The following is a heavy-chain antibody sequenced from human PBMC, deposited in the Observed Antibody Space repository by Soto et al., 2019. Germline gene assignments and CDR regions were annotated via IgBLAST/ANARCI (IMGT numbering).Heavy chain of an antibody. CDR3: EKSGSSGWYGWFDP. D-gene: IGHD6-19*01. V-gene: IGHV2-5*01. J-gene: IGHJ5*02. CDR1: GFSLRTSGVG. Sequence: SGPTLVNPTQTLTLTCIFSGFSLRTSGVGVGWIRQHPGKALEWLGFIYWNDDKRYSPSLKSRLTITKDTSKKQGVLTMTNMDPVDTATYYCEKSGSSGWYGWFDPWGQGTLVTVSS. CDR2: IYWNDDK.